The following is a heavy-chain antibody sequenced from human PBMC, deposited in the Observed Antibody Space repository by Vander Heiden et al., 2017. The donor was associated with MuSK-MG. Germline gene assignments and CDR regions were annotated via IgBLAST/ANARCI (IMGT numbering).Heavy chain of an antibody. CDR1: GFTFSSYS. Sequence: EVQLVESGGGLVEPGGSLRLSCAASGFTFSSYSMNWVRQAPGKGLEWVSSIGSRGSYIYYADSVKGRFTISRDNAKNSLYLQMNSLRAEDTAVYYCASGLSGGLPQPYWGQGTLVTVSS. J-gene: IGHJ4*02. V-gene: IGHV3-21*01. D-gene: IGHD3-10*01. CDR2: IGSRGSYI. CDR3: ASGLSGGLPQPY.